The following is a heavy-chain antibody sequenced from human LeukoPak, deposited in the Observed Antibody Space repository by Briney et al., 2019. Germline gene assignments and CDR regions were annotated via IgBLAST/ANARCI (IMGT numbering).Heavy chain of an antibody. CDR2: INHSGST. Sequence: SETLSLTCAVYGGSFSGYYWSWIRQPPGKGLEWIGEINHSGSTNYNPSLKSRVTMSVDTSKKQFSLKLSSVTAADTAVYARHAVEAASRWFDPWGQETLVTVSS. D-gene: IGHD1-1*01. CDR3: HAVEAASRWFDP. V-gene: IGHV4-34*01. J-gene: IGHJ5*02. CDR1: GGSFSGYY.